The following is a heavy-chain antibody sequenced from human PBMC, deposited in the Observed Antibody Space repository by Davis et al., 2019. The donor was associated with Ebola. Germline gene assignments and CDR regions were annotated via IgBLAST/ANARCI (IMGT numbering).Heavy chain of an antibody. D-gene: IGHD5-18*01. CDR1: GFTFDDYT. Sequence: GESLKISCAASGFTFDDYTMHWVRQPPGKGLEWVSLISWDGGSTYYADSLKGRFTISRDNSKNELYLQMNSLRAEDTAVYYCAKGRQQRIDHWGQGTLVTVSS. CDR3: AKGRQQRIDH. V-gene: IGHV3-43*01. J-gene: IGHJ4*02. CDR2: ISWDGGST.